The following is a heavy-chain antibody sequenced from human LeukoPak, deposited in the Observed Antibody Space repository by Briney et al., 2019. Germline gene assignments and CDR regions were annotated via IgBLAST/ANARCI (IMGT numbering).Heavy chain of an antibody. D-gene: IGHD3-22*01. Sequence: QPGRSLRLSCAASGFTFRSYDMHGVRQAPGKGLEWVAVVWYDESNKYYVDSVKGRFTISRDNSKNTLYLQMNSLRVEDTALYYCAREDSSGAFDIWGQGTMVTVSS. CDR1: GFTFRSYD. J-gene: IGHJ3*02. CDR2: VWYDESNK. V-gene: IGHV3-33*01. CDR3: AREDSSGAFDI.